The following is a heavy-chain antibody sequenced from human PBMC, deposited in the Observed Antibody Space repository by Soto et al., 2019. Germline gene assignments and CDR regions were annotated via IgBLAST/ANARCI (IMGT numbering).Heavy chain of an antibody. D-gene: IGHD3-16*02. CDR1: GFTFSSYS. CDR3: ARDLLKGYVWGSYRGNWFDP. J-gene: IGHJ5*02. CDR2: ISSSSSYI. Sequence: GGSLRLSCAASGFTFSSYSMNWVRQAPGKGLEWVSSISSSSSYIYYADSVKGRFTISRDNAKNSLYLQMNSLRAEDTAVYYCARDLLKGYVWGSYRGNWFDPWGQGTLVTVSS. V-gene: IGHV3-21*01.